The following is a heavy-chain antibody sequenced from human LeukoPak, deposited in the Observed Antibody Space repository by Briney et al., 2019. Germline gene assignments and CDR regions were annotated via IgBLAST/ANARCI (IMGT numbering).Heavy chain of an antibody. J-gene: IGHJ4*02. CDR3: ARRGQSSSWYSDY. CDR2: IYPGDSDT. Sequence: GESLKISCKGSGYSFTTYWIAWVRQMPGKGLEWMGIIYPGDSDTRYSPSFQGQVTISADKSINTAYLQWSSLKASDTAMYYCARRGQSSSWYSDYWGQGTLVTVSS. D-gene: IGHD6-13*01. CDR1: GYSFTTYW. V-gene: IGHV5-51*01.